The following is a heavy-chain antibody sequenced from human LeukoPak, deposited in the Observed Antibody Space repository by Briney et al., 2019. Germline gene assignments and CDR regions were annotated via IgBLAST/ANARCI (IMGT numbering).Heavy chain of an antibody. CDR2: IHHSGST. CDR1: GYSISSGYY. J-gene: IGHJ4*02. CDR3: ARIAFSGYYYFDY. V-gene: IGHV4-38-2*02. Sequence: SETLSLTCTVSGYSISSGYYWGWIRQPPGKGLEWIGSIHHSGSTYYNPSLKSRVTISVDTSKNQFSLKLSSVTAADTAVYYCARIAFSGYYYFDYWGQGTLATVSS. D-gene: IGHD3-22*01.